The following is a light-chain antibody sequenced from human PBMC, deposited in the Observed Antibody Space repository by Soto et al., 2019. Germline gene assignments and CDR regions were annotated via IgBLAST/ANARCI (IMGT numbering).Light chain of an antibody. CDR3: QQYNHWPLYT. CDR2: GTS. V-gene: IGKV3-15*01. CDR1: DSVSSN. J-gene: IGKJ2*01. Sequence: EIVMTQSPATLSVSPGERVTLSCRASDSVSSNLAWYQQKPDQAPRVLIYGTSTRATGIPARFSGSGSGTEFTLTISSLQSEDSAVYSCQQYNHWPLYTFGQGTKLEI.